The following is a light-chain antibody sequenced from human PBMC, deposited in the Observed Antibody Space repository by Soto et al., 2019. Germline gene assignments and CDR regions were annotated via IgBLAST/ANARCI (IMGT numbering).Light chain of an antibody. V-gene: IGKV1-5*01. CDR3: QLYKSYLYS. CDR1: QSVSSW. J-gene: IGKJ2*03. CDR2: DAS. Sequence: DIQMTQSPATLSASVGDRVTITCRASQSVSSWLAWYQQQPGNAPKLLIKDASTLMGGVPSRFAGSGSGTECPLTITSLPRDAAAPYYCQLYKSYLYSFGQGAKVDLK.